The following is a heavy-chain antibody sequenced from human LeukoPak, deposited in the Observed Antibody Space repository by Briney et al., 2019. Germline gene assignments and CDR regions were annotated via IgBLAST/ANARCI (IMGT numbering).Heavy chain of an antibody. CDR1: GYTFTGYY. J-gene: IGHJ5*02. CDR3: ARGFRARTYCTGGVCYTNWFDP. D-gene: IGHD2-8*02. V-gene: IGHV1-2*02. CDR2: INPSSGGT. Sequence: GASVKVSCKASGYTFTGYYMHWVRQAPGQGLEWMGWINPSSGGTNYAPKFQGRVTMTRDTSISTAYMELSRLRSDDTAVYYCARGFRARTYCTGGVCYTNWFDPWGQGTLVTVSS.